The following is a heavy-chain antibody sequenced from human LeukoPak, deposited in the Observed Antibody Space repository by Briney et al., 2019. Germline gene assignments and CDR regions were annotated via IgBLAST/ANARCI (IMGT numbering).Heavy chain of an antibody. J-gene: IGHJ4*02. CDR2: FDPEDGET. CDR3: ARAVIPAATLRY. V-gene: IGHV1-24*01. CDR1: GYTLTELS. D-gene: IGHD2-2*01. Sequence: GASVKVSCKVSGYTLTELSMHWVRQAPGKGLEWMGGFDPEDGETIYAQKFQGRVTMTRDTSTSTVYMELSSLRSEDTAVYYCARAVIPAATLRYWGQGTLVTVSS.